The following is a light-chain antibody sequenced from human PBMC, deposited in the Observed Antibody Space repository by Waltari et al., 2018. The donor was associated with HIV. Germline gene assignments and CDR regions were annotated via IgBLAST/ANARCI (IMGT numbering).Light chain of an antibody. CDR1: TSTAGIFT. V-gene: IGLV1-44*01. CDR2: HAN. Sequence: QSVLTQPPSASGAPGQTVTIFCSGTTSTAGIFTVHWFQQFTGTAPKLLIFHANQRPSGVPDRFSGSKSGTSASLAISGLQSEDEADYYCAAWDDRLNGVVFGGGTKLTVL. CDR3: AAWDDRLNGVV. J-gene: IGLJ2*01.